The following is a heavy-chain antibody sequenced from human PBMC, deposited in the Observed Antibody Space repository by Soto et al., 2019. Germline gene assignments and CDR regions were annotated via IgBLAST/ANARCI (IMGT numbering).Heavy chain of an antibody. V-gene: IGHV3-30*18. CDR1: GFTFSSYG. CDR2: ISSDGSDK. J-gene: IGHJ4*02. Sequence: QVQLVESGGGLVQPGRSLRLSCAASGFTFSSYGMHWVRQAPGKGLEWVAVISSDGSDKNYADSVKGRFSISRDNSRNTLFSQMNSLRPEDTAVFYCAKEPYDSTGFYYSFHHWGQGTLVTVSS. CDR3: AKEPYDSTGFYYSFHH. D-gene: IGHD3-22*01.